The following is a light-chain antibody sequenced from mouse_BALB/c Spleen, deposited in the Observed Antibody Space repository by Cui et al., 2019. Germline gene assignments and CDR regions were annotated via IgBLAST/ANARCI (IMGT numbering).Light chain of an antibody. V-gene: IGKV12-46*01. CDR2: AAT. J-gene: IGKJ1*01. CDR3: QHFWGTPWT. CDR1: ENIYSN. Sequence: DIQMTQSPASLSVSVGETFTITCRARENIYSNLAWYQQKQGKSPQLLVYAATNVADGVASRFSGSGSGTQYYLKINSLQSEDFGSYYCQHFWGTPWTFGGGTKLEIK.